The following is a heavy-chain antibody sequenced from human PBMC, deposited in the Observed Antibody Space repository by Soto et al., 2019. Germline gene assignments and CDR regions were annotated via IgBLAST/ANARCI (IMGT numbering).Heavy chain of an antibody. D-gene: IGHD3-3*01. CDR1: GGTFSSYT. CDR2: IIPILGIA. CDR3: ARDNRTYYDFWSGSPPPDY. Sequence: SVKVSCKASGGTFSSYTISWVRQAPGQGLEWMGRIIPILGIANYAQKFQGRVTITADKSTSTAYMELSSLRSEDTAVYYCARDNRTYYDFWSGSPPPDYWGQGNLVTVSS. J-gene: IGHJ4*02. V-gene: IGHV1-69*04.